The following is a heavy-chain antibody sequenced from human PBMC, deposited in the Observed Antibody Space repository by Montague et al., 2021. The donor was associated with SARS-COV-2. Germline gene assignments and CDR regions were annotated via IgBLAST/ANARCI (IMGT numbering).Heavy chain of an antibody. CDR1: GGSISSGSYY. Sequence: TLSLTCTVSGGSISSGSYYWIWIRQPAGKGLEWIGRICTSGSTNYNPSLKSRVTISVDTSKNQFSLKLGSVTAADTAVYYCASEQIGVVPAAPYYYYGMDVWGQGTTVTVSS. CDR2: ICTSGST. D-gene: IGHD2-2*01. V-gene: IGHV4-61*02. CDR3: ASEQIGVVPAAPYYYYGMDV. J-gene: IGHJ6*02.